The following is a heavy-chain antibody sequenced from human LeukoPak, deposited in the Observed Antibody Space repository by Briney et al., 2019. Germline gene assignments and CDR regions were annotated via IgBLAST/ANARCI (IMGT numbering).Heavy chain of an antibody. CDR1: GGSISSGDYY. D-gene: IGHD3-22*01. V-gene: IGHV4-30-4*08. CDR3: ARETVYYDSSGYTSFDY. Sequence: SETLSLTCTVSGGSISSGDYYWSWIRQPPGKGLEWIGYIYYSGSTYYNPSLKSRVTISVDTSKNQFSLKLSSVTAADTAVYYCARETVYYDSSGYTSFDYWGQGTLVTVSS. J-gene: IGHJ4*02. CDR2: IYYSGST.